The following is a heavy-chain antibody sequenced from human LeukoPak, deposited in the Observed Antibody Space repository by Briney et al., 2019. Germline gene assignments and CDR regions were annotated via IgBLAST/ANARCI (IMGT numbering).Heavy chain of an antibody. V-gene: IGHV3-21*01. CDR2: IRSSSSYI. CDR1: GFTFSSYS. D-gene: IGHD2-2*01. Sequence: PGGSLRLSCAASGFTFSSYSINWVRQAPGKGLEWVSSIRSSSSYIYYADSVKGRFTISRDNAKNSLYLQMNSLRAEDTAVYYCARDAQRLVVPATNWFDPWGQGTLVIVSS. J-gene: IGHJ5*02. CDR3: ARDAQRLVVPATNWFDP.